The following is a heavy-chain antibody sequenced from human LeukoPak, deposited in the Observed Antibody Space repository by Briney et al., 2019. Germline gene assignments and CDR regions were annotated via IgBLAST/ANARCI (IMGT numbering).Heavy chain of an antibody. J-gene: IGHJ3*02. D-gene: IGHD4-17*01. CDR1: GGSISSYY. V-gene: IGHV4-59*13. Sequence: SETLSLTCTVSGGSISSYYWSWIRQPPGKGLEWIGYIYYSGSTNYNPSLKSRVTISVDTSKNQFSLKLSSVTAADTAVYYCARDGPMTTDAFDTWGQGTMVTVSS. CDR2: IYYSGST. CDR3: ARDGPMTTDAFDT.